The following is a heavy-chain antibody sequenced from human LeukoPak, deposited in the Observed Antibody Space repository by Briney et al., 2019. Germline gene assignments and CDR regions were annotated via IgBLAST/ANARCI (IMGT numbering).Heavy chain of an antibody. Sequence: ASVKVSCKASGYTFTSYGISWVRQAPGQGLEWMGWISAYNGNTNYAQKLQGRVTMTTDTSTSTAYMELRSLRSDDTAVYYCAREAPYGDYVLYYYYYMDVWGQGTLVTVSS. CDR3: AREAPYGDYVLYYYYYMDV. V-gene: IGHV1-18*01. CDR2: ISAYNGNT. D-gene: IGHD4-17*01. CDR1: GYTFTSYG. J-gene: IGHJ6*03.